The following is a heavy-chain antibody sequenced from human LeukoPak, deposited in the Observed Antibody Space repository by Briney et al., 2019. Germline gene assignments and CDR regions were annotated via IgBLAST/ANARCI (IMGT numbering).Heavy chain of an antibody. J-gene: IGHJ4*02. CDR1: GGSISSGSYY. CDR3: ARDHTLSLGELDY. CDR2: IYTSGST. V-gene: IGHV4-61*02. Sequence: SQTLSLTCTVSGGSISSGSYYWSWIRQPAGKGLEWIGRIYTSGSTNYNPSLKSRVTISVDTSKNQFSLKMSSVTAADTAIYYCARDHTLSLGELDYWGQGTLVTVSS. D-gene: IGHD3-16*01.